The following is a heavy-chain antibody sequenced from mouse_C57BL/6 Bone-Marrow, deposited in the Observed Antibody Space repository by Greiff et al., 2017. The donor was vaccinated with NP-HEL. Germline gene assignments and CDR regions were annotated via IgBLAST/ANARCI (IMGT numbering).Heavy chain of an antibody. D-gene: IGHD2-5*01. V-gene: IGHV1-9*01. J-gene: IGHJ2*01. CDR1: GYTFTGYW. Sequence: QVQLKESGAELMKPGASVKLSCKATGYTFTGYWIEWVKQRPGHGLEWIGEILPGSGSTNYNEKFKGKATFTADTSSNTAYMQLSSLTTEDSAISYRSPFHRSNPLGQRGQGTTLTVSS. CDR2: ILPGSGST. CDR3: SPFHRSNPLGQ.